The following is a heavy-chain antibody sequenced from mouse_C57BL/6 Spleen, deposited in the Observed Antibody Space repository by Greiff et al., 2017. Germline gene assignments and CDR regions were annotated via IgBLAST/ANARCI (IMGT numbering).Heavy chain of an antibody. V-gene: IGHV1-61*01. CDR2: IYPSDSET. CDR3: ARDGGYSNYAGGAMDY. J-gene: IGHJ4*01. Sequence: QVQLQQPGAELVRPGSSVKLSCKASGYTFTSYWMDWVKQRPGQGLEWIGNIYPSDSETHYNQKFKDKATLTVDKSSSTAYMQLSSLTSEDSAVYYCARDGGYSNYAGGAMDYWGQGTSVTVSS. CDR1: GYTFTSYW. D-gene: IGHD2-5*01.